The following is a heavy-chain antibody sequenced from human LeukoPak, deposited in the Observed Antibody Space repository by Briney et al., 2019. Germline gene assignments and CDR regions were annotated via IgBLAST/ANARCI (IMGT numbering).Heavy chain of an antibody. CDR1: GLTFSNYA. CDR3: AKDARSSENWFDP. D-gene: IGHD2-2*01. Sequence: GGSLRLSCAASGLTFSNYAMSWVRQAPGKGLEWVSAISGSGISAYYADSVKGRFTISRDNSKNTLYLQMNSLRAEDTAVYYCAKDARSSENWFDPWGQGTLVTVSS. CDR2: ISGSGISA. J-gene: IGHJ5*02. V-gene: IGHV3-23*01.